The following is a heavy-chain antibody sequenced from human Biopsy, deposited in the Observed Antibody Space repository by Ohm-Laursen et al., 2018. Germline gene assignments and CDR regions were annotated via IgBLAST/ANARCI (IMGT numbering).Heavy chain of an antibody. D-gene: IGHD2-2*01. J-gene: IGHJ3*02. CDR1: GYTFSSYG. V-gene: IGHV1-18*01. Sequence: VKVSCKASGYTFSSYGINWVRQAPGQGLKWLGWISTYNGNTNYAQNLQGRVTMTTDTSTSTAYMELRSLRSDDTAVYYCARGGTLVVVPTAVLHSFDIWGQGTMVTVSS. CDR3: ARGGTLVVVPTAVLHSFDI. CDR2: ISTYNGNT.